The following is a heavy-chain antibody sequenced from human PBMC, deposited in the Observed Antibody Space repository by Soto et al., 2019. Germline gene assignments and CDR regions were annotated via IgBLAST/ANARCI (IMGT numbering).Heavy chain of an antibody. V-gene: IGHV2-5*02. D-gene: IGHD2-21*02. CDR1: GFSLSTSGVS. J-gene: IGHJ6*02. CDR3: IQSRCGGDCLQSYASHYYYGMDV. Sequence: SGPTLVNPTQTLTLTCTFSGFSLSTSGVSVGWIRQPPGKALEWLALIYWDNDNRYSPSLKSRLTINKDTSKNQVVLTMTNMDPVDTATYYCIQSRCGGDCLQSYASHYYYGMDVWGQGTTVTVSS. CDR2: IYWDNDN.